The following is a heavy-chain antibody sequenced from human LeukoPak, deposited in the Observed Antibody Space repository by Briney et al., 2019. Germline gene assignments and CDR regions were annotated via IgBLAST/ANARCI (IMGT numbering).Heavy chain of an antibody. V-gene: IGHV3-23*01. CDR1: GFTFSSYT. D-gene: IGHD4-17*01. Sequence: GSPRLSCAASGFTFSSYTMSWVRQAPGKGLEWVSCISGGGGTTYYADSVKGRFTISRDNSKNTVYLQINSLRAEDTAIYYCAINLRARVTPDFWGQG. CDR3: AINLRARVTPDF. CDR2: ISGGGGTT. J-gene: IGHJ4*02.